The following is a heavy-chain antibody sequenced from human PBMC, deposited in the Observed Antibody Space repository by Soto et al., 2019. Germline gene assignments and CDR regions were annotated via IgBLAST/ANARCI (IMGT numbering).Heavy chain of an antibody. V-gene: IGHV3-23*01. CDR2: ISGSGGGT. J-gene: IGHJ4*02. CDR3: AKFGMATTKRSPPYYIDY. D-gene: IGHD1-1*01. Sequence: GGSLRLSCAASGFTFSSYAMSWVRQAPGKGLEWVSSISGSGGGTNYADSVKGRFTFSRDNSKNTLYLQMNSLRAEDTAVYYCAKFGMATTKRSPPYYIDYWGQGALVTVSS. CDR1: GFTFSSYA.